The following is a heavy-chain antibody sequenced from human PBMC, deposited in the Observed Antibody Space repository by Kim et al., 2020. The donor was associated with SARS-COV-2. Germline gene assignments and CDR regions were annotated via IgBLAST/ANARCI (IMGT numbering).Heavy chain of an antibody. V-gene: IGHV7-4-1*02. J-gene: IGHJ6*02. CDR2: INTNTGNP. Sequence: ASVKVSCKASGCTFTSYAMNWVRQAPGQGLEWMGWINTNTGNPTYAQGFTGRFVFSLDTSVSTAYLQISSLKAEDTAVYYCARLMEQQLLPYYYGMDVWGQGTTVTVSS. D-gene: IGHD6-13*01. CDR1: GCTFTSYA. CDR3: ARLMEQQLLPYYYGMDV.